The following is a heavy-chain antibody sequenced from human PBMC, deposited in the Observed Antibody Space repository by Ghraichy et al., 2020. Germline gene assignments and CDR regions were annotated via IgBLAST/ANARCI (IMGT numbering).Heavy chain of an antibody. CDR2: INPSGGST. CDR1: GYTFTSYY. J-gene: IGHJ6*02. D-gene: IGHD1-1*01. Sequence: ASVKVSCKASGYTFTSYYMHWVRQAPGQGLEWMGIINPSGGSTSYAQKFQGRVTMTRDTSTSTVYMELSSLRSEDTAVYYCARGVVGTGTYYYYGMDVWGQGTTVTVSS. CDR3: ARGVVGTGTYYYYGMDV. V-gene: IGHV1-46*01.